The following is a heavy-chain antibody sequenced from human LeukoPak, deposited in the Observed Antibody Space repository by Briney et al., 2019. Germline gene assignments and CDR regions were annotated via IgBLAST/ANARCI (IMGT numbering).Heavy chain of an antibody. CDR3: ARELRTLGYYYMDV. CDR2: INSDGSST. Sequence: GGSLRLSCAASGFTFSSYWMHWVRQAPGKGLVWVSRINSDGSSTSYADSVKGRFTISRDNAKNSLYLQMNSLRAEDTAMYYCARELRTLGYYYMDVWGKGTTVTISS. J-gene: IGHJ6*03. V-gene: IGHV3-74*01. CDR1: GFTFSSYW.